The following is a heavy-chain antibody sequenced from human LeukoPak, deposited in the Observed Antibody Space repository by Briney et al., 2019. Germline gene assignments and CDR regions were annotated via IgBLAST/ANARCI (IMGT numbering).Heavy chain of an antibody. CDR1: GYTFTSYD. CDR2: INLNSGDT. J-gene: IGHJ4*02. Sequence: GASVKVSCKASGYTFTSYDINWVRQATGQGLEWMGWINLNSGDTGYAQNFQGRLTMTRDTSINTAYMELSTLRSEDTAFYYCARVTGSIDYWGQGTPVTVSS. CDR3: ARVTGSIDY. D-gene: IGHD1-26*01. V-gene: IGHV1-8*01.